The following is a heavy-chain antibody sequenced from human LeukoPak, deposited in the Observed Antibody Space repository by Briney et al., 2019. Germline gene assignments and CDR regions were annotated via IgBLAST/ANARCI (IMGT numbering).Heavy chain of an antibody. CDR3: ARSHGDHPYYYYGMDV. V-gene: IGHV1-46*01. CDR2: INPSGGST. CDR1: GYTFTSYY. Sequence: ASVKVSCKASGYTFTSYYMHWVRQAPGQGLEWMGIINPSGGSTSYAQKFQGRVTMTRDTSTSTVYMELSSLRSEDTAVYYCARSHGDHPYYYYGMDVWGKGTTVTVSS. J-gene: IGHJ6*04. D-gene: IGHD4-17*01.